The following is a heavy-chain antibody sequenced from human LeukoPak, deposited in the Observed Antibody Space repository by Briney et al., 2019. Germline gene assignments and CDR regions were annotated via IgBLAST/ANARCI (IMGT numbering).Heavy chain of an antibody. J-gene: IGHJ1*01. CDR3: ARDHDLTGTYEYLKY. D-gene: IGHD7-27*01. V-gene: IGHV1-69*06. CDR2: ILPILGTG. Sequence: SVKVSCKASGGTFNTYAISWVRQAPGQGLEWMGGILPILGTGNYAQKFQGRVTITADKSASTAYMELSSLRSEDTAVYYCARDHDLTGTYEYLKYWGQGTLVTVSS. CDR1: GGTFNTYA.